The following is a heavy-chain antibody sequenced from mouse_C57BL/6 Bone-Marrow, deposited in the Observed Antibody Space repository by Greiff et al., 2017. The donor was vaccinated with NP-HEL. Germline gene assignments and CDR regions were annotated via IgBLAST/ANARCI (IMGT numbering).Heavy chain of an antibody. V-gene: IGHV1-9*01. CDR3: ARYRAYYPNSEYFDY. Sequence: VQVVESGAELMKPGASVKLSCKATGYTFTGYWIEWVKQRPGHGLEWIGEILPGSGSTNYNEKFKGKATFTADTSSNTAYMQLSSLTTEDSAIYYCARYRAYYPNSEYFDYWGQGTTLTVSS. CDR2: ILPGSGST. CDR1: GYTFTGYW. J-gene: IGHJ2*01. D-gene: IGHD1-1*01.